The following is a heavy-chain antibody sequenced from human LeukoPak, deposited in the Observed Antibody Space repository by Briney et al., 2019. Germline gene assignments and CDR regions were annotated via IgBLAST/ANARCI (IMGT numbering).Heavy chain of an antibody. V-gene: IGHV4-34*01. J-gene: IGHJ4*02. CDR2: INHSGST. CDR3: ARFGYYYDSSGYPEGDY. CDR1: GGSFSGYY. Sequence: SETLSLTCAVYGGSFSGYYWSWIRQPPGKGLEWIGEINHSGSTNYNPSLKSRVTIPVDTSKNQFSLKLSSVTAADTAVYYCARFGYYYDSSGYPEGDYWGQGTLVTVSS. D-gene: IGHD3-22*01.